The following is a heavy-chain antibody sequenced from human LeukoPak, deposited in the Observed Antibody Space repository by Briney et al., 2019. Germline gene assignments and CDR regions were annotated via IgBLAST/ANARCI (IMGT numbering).Heavy chain of an antibody. V-gene: IGHV4-34*01. Sequence: SETLSLTCAVYGGSFSGYYWSWIRQPPGKGLEWIGEINHSGSTNYNPSLKSRVTISVDTSKNQFSLKLSSVTAADTAVYYCATYSSYFDNWGQGTLVTVSS. J-gene: IGHJ4*02. D-gene: IGHD4-11*01. CDR1: GGSFSGYY. CDR2: INHSGST. CDR3: ATYSSYFDN.